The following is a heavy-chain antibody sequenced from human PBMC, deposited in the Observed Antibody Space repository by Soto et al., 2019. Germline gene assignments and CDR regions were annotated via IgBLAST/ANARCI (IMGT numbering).Heavy chain of an antibody. V-gene: IGHV4-59*01. CDR2: IYYSGST. CDR1: GGSISSYY. D-gene: IGHD2-15*01. Sequence: SETLSLTCTVSGGSISSYYWSWIRQPPGKGLEWIGYIYYSGSTNYNPSLKSRVTISVDTSKNQFSLKLSSVTAADTAVYYCARGGYCSGASCYRSFDYWGQGTLVTVS. CDR3: ARGGYCSGASCYRSFDY. J-gene: IGHJ4*02.